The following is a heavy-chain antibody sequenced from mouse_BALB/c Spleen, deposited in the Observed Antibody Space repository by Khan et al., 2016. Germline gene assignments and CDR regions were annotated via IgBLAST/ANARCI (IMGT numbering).Heavy chain of an antibody. CDR3: ARSYYDSWFVY. CDR2: IDPANDNT. CDR1: GFNINDTY. V-gene: IGHV14-3*02. Sequence: VQLQQSGAELVKPGASVKLSCAASGFNINDTYMHWMIQRPEQGLEWIGRIDPANDNTKYDPKFQGKATITADTSSNTAYLQRSSLTSEDTAVYYCARSYYDSWFVYWGQGTLVTVSA. D-gene: IGHD2-4*01. J-gene: IGHJ3*01.